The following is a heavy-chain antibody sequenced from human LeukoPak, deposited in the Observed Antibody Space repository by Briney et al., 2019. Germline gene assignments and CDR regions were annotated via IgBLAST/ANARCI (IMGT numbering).Heavy chain of an antibody. Sequence: GESLKISCKGSGYSFTSYWIGWVRQMPGKGLEWMGIIYPGDSDTRYSPSFQGQVTISADKSISTAYLQWSSLKASDTAMYYCARRYTSTWPNDAFDIWGQGTMVTVSS. V-gene: IGHV5-51*01. CDR3: ARRYTSTWPNDAFDI. CDR2: IYPGDSDT. D-gene: IGHD6-13*01. CDR1: GYSFTSYW. J-gene: IGHJ3*02.